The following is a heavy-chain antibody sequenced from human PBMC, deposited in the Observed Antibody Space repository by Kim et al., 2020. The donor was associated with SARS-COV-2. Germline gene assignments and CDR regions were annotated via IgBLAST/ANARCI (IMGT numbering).Heavy chain of an antibody. D-gene: IGHD1-1*01. V-gene: IGHV4-59*13. J-gene: IGHJ6*02. CDR2: IYYTGTT. Sequence: SETLSLTCTISGGSISNNYWNWIRQPPGKGLEWIAYIYYTGTTHYNPSLQSRVTITVDMSKNQFSLKLNSVTAADTAVYYCARTRWNDAGRDFWGQGTTGTVS. CDR3: ARTRWNDAGRDF. CDR1: GGSISNNY.